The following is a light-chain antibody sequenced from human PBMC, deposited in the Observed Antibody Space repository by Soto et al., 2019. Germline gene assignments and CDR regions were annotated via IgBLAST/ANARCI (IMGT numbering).Light chain of an antibody. CDR3: LQDYNYPRT. V-gene: IGKV1-6*01. CDR1: QGIRND. Sequence: AIQMTQSPSSLSASVGDRVTITCRASQGIRNDLGWYQQKPGKAPKLLIYGASSLQSWVPSRFSGSGSGTDFTLTISSLQPEDFATYYCLQDYNYPRTFGQGTKVEI. CDR2: GAS. J-gene: IGKJ1*01.